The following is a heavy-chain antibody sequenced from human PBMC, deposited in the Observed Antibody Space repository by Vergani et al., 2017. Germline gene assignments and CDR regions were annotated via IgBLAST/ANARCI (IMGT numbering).Heavy chain of an antibody. J-gene: IGHJ4*02. CDR1: GFTFSTYE. Sequence: EVQLVESGGGLVQPGGSLRLSCAASGFTFSTYEMTWVRQAPGKGLEWVSSISSSSTDIYDADSVKGRFTISRDNAKNSLYLQMNSLRAEDTAVYYCASRSTAKGHDYWGQGTLVSVSS. D-gene: IGHD5-18*01. V-gene: IGHV3-48*03. CDR3: ASRSTAKGHDY. CDR2: ISSSSTDI.